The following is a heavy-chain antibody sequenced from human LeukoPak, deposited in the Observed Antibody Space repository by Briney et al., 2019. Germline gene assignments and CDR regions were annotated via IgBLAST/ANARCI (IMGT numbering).Heavy chain of an antibody. Sequence: SETLSLTCTVYGVSINSHYWSWIRQPPGKGLEWIGFIYDSGSANYKSSLESRVTMTLDTSKNQFSLKLNSVTAADTAVYYCARVLQNYYHLDVWGKGTTVTVSS. CDR3: ARVLQNYYHLDV. V-gene: IGHV4-59*11. J-gene: IGHJ6*03. CDR1: GVSINSHY. CDR2: IYDSGSA. D-gene: IGHD3-3*01.